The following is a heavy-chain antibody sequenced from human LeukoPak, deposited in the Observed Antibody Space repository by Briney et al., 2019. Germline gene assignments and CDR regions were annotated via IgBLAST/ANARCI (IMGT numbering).Heavy chain of an antibody. Sequence: PGGSLRLSCAASGFTVSSNYLSWVRQAPGKGLEWVSVIYSGGSTYYAVSVKGRFTISRDNSKNTLYLQMNSLRAEDTAVYYCARHHYGSGSYLGNWGQGTLVIVSS. V-gene: IGHV3-66*04. J-gene: IGHJ4*02. CDR1: GFTVSSNY. CDR3: ARHHYGSGSYLGN. D-gene: IGHD3-10*01. CDR2: IYSGGST.